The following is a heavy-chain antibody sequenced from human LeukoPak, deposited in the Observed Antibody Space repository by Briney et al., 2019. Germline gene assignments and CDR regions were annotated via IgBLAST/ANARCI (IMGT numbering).Heavy chain of an antibody. J-gene: IGHJ3*02. V-gene: IGHV1-18*01. D-gene: IGHD1-26*01. CDR3: ARGGRWELPRPYAFDI. CDR2: ISVYNGHT. CDR1: GYTFSSYG. Sequence: ASVKVSCKASGYTFSSYGIGWVRQAPGQGLEWMGWISVYNGHTNYAQKFQGRVTMTTDTSTSTAYMELRSLRSDDTAVYYCARGGRWELPRPYAFDIWGQGTMVTVSS.